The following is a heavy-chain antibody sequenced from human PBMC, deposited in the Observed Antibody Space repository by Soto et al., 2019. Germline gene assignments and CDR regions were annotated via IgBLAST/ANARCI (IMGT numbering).Heavy chain of an antibody. V-gene: IGHV3-23*01. Sequence: HPGGSLRLSCAASGFSFNNYAMSWVRQAPGKGLEWVSSISGSGATTYYADSVRGRFSISRDNSKSTLFLQMNSLRAEDTAVYYCARSSSVFIVGGAPRRYYYMDVWGKGTTVTVSS. J-gene: IGHJ6*03. D-gene: IGHD3-16*01. CDR3: ARSSSVFIVGGAPRRYYYMDV. CDR1: GFSFNNYA. CDR2: ISGSGATT.